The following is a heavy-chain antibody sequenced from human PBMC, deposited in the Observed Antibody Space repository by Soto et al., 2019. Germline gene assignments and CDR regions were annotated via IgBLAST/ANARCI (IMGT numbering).Heavy chain of an antibody. D-gene: IGHD3-10*01. J-gene: IGHJ4*02. Sequence: QVQLVQSGAEVKKPGSSVKVSCKASGDTFNFYTINWVRQAPGLGLEWMGRFNPILSFSNSALKFQGRVTLTADKSTSIAYMVLSSLRSEDTAIYYCATSFGSGSRAFDDWGQGALVTVSS. CDR3: ATSFGSGSRAFDD. CDR1: GDTFNFYT. CDR2: FNPILSFS. V-gene: IGHV1-69*02.